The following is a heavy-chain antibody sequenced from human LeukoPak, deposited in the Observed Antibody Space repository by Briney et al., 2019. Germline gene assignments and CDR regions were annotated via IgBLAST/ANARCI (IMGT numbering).Heavy chain of an antibody. V-gene: IGHV1-46*01. CDR1: GYTFTGYY. CDR3: ARVPTVTNWFDP. J-gene: IGHJ5*02. CDR2: INPSGGST. Sequence: ASVKVSCKASGYTFTGYYMHWVRQPPGQGLEWMGIINPSGGSTSYAQKFQGRVTMTRDTSTSTVYMELSSLRSGDTAVYYCARVPTVTNWFDPWGQGTLVTVSS. D-gene: IGHD4-17*01.